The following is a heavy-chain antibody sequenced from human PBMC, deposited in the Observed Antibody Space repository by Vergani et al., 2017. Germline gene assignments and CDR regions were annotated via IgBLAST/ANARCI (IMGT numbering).Heavy chain of an antibody. J-gene: IGHJ5*02. CDR2: IYYSGST. CDR1: GGSISSYY. V-gene: IGHV4-59*01. Sequence: QVQLQESGPGLVKPSETLSLTCTVSGGSISSYYWSWIRQPPGKGLEWIGYIYYSGSTNYNPPLKSRVTISVDTSKNQFSLKLSSVTAADTAVYYCARELLWFGGNWFDPWGQGTLVTVSS. CDR3: ARELLWFGGNWFDP. D-gene: IGHD3-10*01.